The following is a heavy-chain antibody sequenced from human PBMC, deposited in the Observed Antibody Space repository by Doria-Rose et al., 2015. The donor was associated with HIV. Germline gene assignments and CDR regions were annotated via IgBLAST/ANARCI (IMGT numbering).Heavy chain of an antibody. V-gene: IGHV2-26*01. D-gene: IGHD6-13*01. J-gene: IGHJ4*02. CDR3: ARIKSSRWYHKYYFDF. CDR1: GVSLSSPGMG. CDR2: IFSDDER. Sequence: QITLKESGPVLVKPTETLTLTCTVSGVSLSSPGMGVSWIRQPPGKVLEWLANIFSDDERSYQTSLKSRLTISRGTSKSQVVLTMTDMDPVDTATYYCARIKSSRWYHKYYFDFWGQGTLVIVSA.